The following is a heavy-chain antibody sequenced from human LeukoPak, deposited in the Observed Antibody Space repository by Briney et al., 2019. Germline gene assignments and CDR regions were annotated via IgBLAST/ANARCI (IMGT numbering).Heavy chain of an antibody. CDR2: IKSKADGGTA. Sequence: PGGSLRLSCAASGFTFNNAWMNWVRQAPGKGLEWVGRIKSKADGGTADYAAPVKGRFTISRDDSKNTIYLQMSRLQTEDTAVYYCTTDYDTVILPNHARYSDYGKDVWGQGTTVTVSS. CDR1: GFTFNNAW. D-gene: IGHD2-21*01. J-gene: IGHJ6*02. CDR3: TTDYDTVILPNHARYSDYGKDV. V-gene: IGHV3-15*01.